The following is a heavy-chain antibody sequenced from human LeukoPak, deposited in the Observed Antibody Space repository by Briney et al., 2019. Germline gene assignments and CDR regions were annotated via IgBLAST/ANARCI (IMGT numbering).Heavy chain of an antibody. CDR1: GYTFTGYY. V-gene: IGHV1-2*02. CDR3: ARAMVRGVITDFDY. CDR2: INPNSGGT. D-gene: IGHD3-10*01. Sequence: ASVKVSCKASGYTFTGYYMHWVRQAPGQGLEWMGWINPNSGGTNYAQKFQGRVTMTRDTSISTAYMELSSLRSEDTAVYYCARAMVRGVITDFDYWGQGTLVTVSS. J-gene: IGHJ4*02.